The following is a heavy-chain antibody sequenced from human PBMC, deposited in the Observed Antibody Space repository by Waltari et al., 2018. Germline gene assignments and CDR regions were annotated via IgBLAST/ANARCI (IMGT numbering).Heavy chain of an antibody. CDR3: ARGGYYDFWSGYREGNWFDP. V-gene: IGHV4-34*01. D-gene: IGHD3-3*01. CDR1: GGSFSGSS. CDR2: INHSGST. Sequence: QVQLQQWGAGLLKPSETLSLPCAVYGGSFSGSSWSWIRQPPGKGLEWIGEINHSGSTNYNPSLKSRVTIAVDTSKNQFSLKLSSVTAADTAVYYCARGGYYDFWSGYREGNWFDPWGQGTLVTVSS. J-gene: IGHJ5*02.